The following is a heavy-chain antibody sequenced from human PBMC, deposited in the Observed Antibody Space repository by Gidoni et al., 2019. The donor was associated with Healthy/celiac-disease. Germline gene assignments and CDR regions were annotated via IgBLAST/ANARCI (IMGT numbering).Heavy chain of an antibody. V-gene: IGHV3-21*01. D-gene: IGHD1-26*01. J-gene: IGHJ4*02. CDR1: GFTFSSYS. CDR3: ASQGTPLSKWELRAFDY. Sequence: EVQLVESGGGLVKPGGSLRLSCAASGFTFSSYSMNWVRQAPGKGLEWVSSISSSSSYIYYADSVKGRFTISRDNAKNSLYLQMNSLRAEDTAVYYCASQGTPLSKWELRAFDYWGQGTLVTVSS. CDR2: ISSSSSYI.